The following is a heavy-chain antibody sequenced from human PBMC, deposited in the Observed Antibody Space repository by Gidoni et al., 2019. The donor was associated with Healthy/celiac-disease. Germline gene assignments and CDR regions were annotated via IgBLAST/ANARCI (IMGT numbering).Heavy chain of an antibody. CDR3: ARTFGYDSSGYFDAFDI. V-gene: IGHV4-34*01. Sequence: QVQLQQWGAGLLKPSETLSLTCAVYGGSFSGYYWSWIRQPPGKGLEWIGEINHSGSTNYNPSLKSRVTISVDTSKNQFSLKLSSVTAADTAVYYCARTFGYDSSGYFDAFDIWGQGTMVTVSS. D-gene: IGHD3-22*01. CDR1: GGSFSGYY. CDR2: INHSGST. J-gene: IGHJ3*02.